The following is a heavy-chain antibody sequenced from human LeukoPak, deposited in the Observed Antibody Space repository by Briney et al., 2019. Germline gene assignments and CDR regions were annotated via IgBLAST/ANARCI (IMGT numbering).Heavy chain of an antibody. D-gene: IGHD6-19*01. CDR2: TRNKANSYTT. V-gene: IGHV3-72*01. CDR1: GFTFSDHY. CDR3: ARGGWPYYFDY. J-gene: IGHJ4*02. Sequence: GGSLRLSCAASGFTFSDHYMDWVRQAPGKGLEWVGRTRNKANSYTTEYAASVKGRFTISRDDSKNSLYLQMNSLKTEDTAVYYCARGGWPYYFDYWGQGTLVTVSS.